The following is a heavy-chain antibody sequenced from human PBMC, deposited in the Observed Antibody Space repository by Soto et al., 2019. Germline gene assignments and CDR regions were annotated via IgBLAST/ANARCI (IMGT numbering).Heavy chain of an antibody. J-gene: IGHJ6*03. CDR2: IYYSGST. CDR3: ARDRMDYYYYYRDV. CDR1: DGSISSCY. Sequence: SQTLSDTCSVADGSISSCYGSCIRQPPGKGLEWIGYIYYSGSTNYNPSLKGRVTISVDTSKNQFSLKLSSVTAADTAVYYCARDRMDYYYYYRDVWGKGPPVTAS. V-gene: IGHV4-59*01. D-gene: IGHD2-8*01.